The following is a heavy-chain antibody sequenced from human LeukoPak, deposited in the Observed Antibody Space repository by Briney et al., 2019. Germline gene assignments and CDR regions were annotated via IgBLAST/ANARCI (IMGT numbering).Heavy chain of an antibody. CDR3: AKSLDYYDSSGPGDAFDI. CDR2: ISYDGSNK. J-gene: IGHJ3*02. Sequence: GGSLRLSCAASGFTFSSYGMHWVRQAPGKGLEWVAVISYDGSNKYYADSVKGRFTISRDNSKNTLYLQMNSLRAEDTAVCYCAKSLDYYDSSGPGDAFDIWGQGTMVTVSS. CDR1: GFTFSSYG. V-gene: IGHV3-30*18. D-gene: IGHD3-22*01.